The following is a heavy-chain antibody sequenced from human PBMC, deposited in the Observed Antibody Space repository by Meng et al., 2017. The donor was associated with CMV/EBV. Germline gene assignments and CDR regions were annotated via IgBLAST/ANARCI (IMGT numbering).Heavy chain of an antibody. CDR3: AKERKAYYDILTADYGTDV. V-gene: IGHV3-23*01. CDR2: ISGSGGST. CDR1: GFTFSSYA. J-gene: IGHJ6*02. D-gene: IGHD3-9*01. Sequence: GESLKISCAASGFTFSSYAMSWVRQAPGKGLEWVSAISGSGGSTYYADSVKGRFTISRDNSKNTLYLQMNSLRAEDTAVYYCAKERKAYYDILTADYGTDVWGQGTTVTVSS.